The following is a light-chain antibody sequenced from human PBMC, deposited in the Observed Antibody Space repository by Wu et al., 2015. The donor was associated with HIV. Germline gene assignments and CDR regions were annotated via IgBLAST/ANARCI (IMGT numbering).Light chain of an antibody. CDR1: QSLGGN. CDR2: DAS. V-gene: IGKV3-15*01. CDR3: QQYVNWPRT. Sequence: EIVMTQSPATLSVSPGDGATLSCRASQSLGGNLAWYQQKPGQAPRLLIYDASTRATGIPARFSGSTSGTEYTLTISSLQSEDFAIYYCQQYVNWPRTLGQGPRWKSN. J-gene: IGKJ1*01.